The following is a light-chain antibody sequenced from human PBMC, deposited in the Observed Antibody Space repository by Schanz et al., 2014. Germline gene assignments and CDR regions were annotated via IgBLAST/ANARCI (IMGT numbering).Light chain of an antibody. CDR2: EVS. V-gene: IGLV2-8*01. CDR1: SSDVGGYDY. CDR3: SSYAGSNMVL. Sequence: QSVLTQPPSASGSPGQSVTISCTGTSSDVGGYDYVSWYQQHPGKVPKLMIYEVSKRPSGVPDRFSGSKSGNTASLTVSGLQAEDEADYYCSSYAGSNMVLFGGGTKVTVL. J-gene: IGLJ2*01.